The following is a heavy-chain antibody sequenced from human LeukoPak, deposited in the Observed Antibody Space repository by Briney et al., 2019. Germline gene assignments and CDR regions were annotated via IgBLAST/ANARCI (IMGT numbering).Heavy chain of an antibody. D-gene: IGHD5-24*01. CDR1: GGSISSGDYY. J-gene: IGHJ4*02. Sequence: SETLSLTCTVSGGSISSGDYYWSWIRQPPGKGLEWIGYIYYSGSTNYNPSLKSRVTISVDTSKNQFSLKLSSVTAADTAVYYCARGGPDGYNFYFDYWGQGTLVTVSS. CDR2: IYYSGST. CDR3: ARGGPDGYNFYFDY. V-gene: IGHV4-61*08.